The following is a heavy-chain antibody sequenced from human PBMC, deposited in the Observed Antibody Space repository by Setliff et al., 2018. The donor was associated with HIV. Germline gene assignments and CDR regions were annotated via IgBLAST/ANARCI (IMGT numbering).Heavy chain of an antibody. V-gene: IGHV4-39*01. J-gene: IGHJ4*02. CDR1: GGSINRIDYY. CDR3: ASLYYISSWTSYSDS. CDR2: VYYDGTT. Sequence: SETLSLTCTVSGGSINRIDYYWGWIRQSPGKGLEWIGNVYYDGTTYYNPSLKSRVTLSVDTSKNQFSLELSSVTASDTAVYRCASLYYISSWTSYSDSWGQGTLVTVSS. D-gene: IGHD3-10*01.